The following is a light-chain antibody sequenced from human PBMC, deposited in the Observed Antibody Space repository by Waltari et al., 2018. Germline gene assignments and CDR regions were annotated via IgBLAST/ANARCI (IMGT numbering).Light chain of an antibody. V-gene: IGKV3-20*01. Sequence: ESVFTQAPGTLSFSPGERGTRSCRASQSVSRFLAWYQQKPGQAPRLPIYGASTRATGIPDRFSGSGSGTDFSLTISRLEPEDFAVYYCQKYDRLPATFGQGTKVEIK. J-gene: IGKJ1*01. CDR3: QKYDRLPAT. CDR2: GAS. CDR1: QSVSRF.